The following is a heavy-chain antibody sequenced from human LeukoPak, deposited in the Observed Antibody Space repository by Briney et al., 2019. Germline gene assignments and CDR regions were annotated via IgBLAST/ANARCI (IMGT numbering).Heavy chain of an antibody. CDR2: IKLDGSEI. J-gene: IGHJ4*02. CDR1: GFTFSSYW. Sequence: PGGSLRLSCAASGFTFSSYWMSWVRQAPGKGLEWVASIKLDGSEIYYVDSVKGRFTISRDNAKNSVFLHMNSLRAEDTAVYYCARYCSITNCYSFDYWGQGTLVTVSS. V-gene: IGHV3-7*01. D-gene: IGHD2-2*01. CDR3: ARYCSITNCYSFDY.